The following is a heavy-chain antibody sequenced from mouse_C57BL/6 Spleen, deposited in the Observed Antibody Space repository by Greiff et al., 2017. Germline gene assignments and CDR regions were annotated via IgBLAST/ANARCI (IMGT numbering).Heavy chain of an antibody. V-gene: IGHV1-61*01. CDR3: ARGYYYFDY. D-gene: IGHD2-3*01. CDR1: GYTFTSYW. CDR2: IYPSDSET. J-gene: IGHJ2*01. Sequence: VVRPGSSVKLSCKASGYTFTSYWMDWVKQRPGQGLEWIGNIYPSDSETHYNQKFKDKATLTVDKSSSTAYMQLSSLTSEDSAVYYCARGYYYFDYWGQGTTLTVSS.